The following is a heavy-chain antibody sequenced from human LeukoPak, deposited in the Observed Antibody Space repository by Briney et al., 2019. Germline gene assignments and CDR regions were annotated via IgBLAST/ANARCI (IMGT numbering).Heavy chain of an antibody. J-gene: IGHJ4*02. Sequence: GGSLRLSCAASGFTFISYAIHWVRQTPGKGLEWVAVVSYDGRNQYYADSVKGRFTISRDNSTNTLYLQMNSLRAEDTAMYYCARHGSGGKGRGHFDYWGQGTLVTVSS. CDR2: VSYDGRNQ. CDR3: ARHGSGGKGRGHFDY. D-gene: IGHD4-23*01. CDR1: GFTFISYA. V-gene: IGHV3-30-3*01.